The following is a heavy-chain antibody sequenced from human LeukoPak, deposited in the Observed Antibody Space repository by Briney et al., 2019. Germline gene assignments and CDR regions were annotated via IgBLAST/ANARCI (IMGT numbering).Heavy chain of an antibody. Sequence: PGGSLRLSCAASGFTVSTDHMSWVRQAPGKGLEWVAVSYSDGSSHYAESVKGRFTISRDNSKNMLYLQMNSLRAEDTALYYCARVWELSFDHWGQGTLVSVSS. CDR1: GFTVSTDH. CDR3: ARVWELSFDH. D-gene: IGHD1-26*01. V-gene: IGHV3-53*01. CDR2: SYSDGSS. J-gene: IGHJ4*02.